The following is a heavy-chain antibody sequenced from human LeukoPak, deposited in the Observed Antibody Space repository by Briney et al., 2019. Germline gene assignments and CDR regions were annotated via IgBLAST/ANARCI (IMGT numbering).Heavy chain of an antibody. Sequence: GGSLRLSCAASGFTFDDYAMHWVRQAPGKGLEWVSGISWNSGSIGYADSVKGRFTISRDNAKNSLYLQMNSLRAEDTAVYYCAREDERGQWLVPYDYWGQGTLVTVSS. CDR3: AREDERGQWLVPYDY. CDR2: ISWNSGSI. J-gene: IGHJ4*02. CDR1: GFTFDDYA. D-gene: IGHD6-19*01. V-gene: IGHV3-9*01.